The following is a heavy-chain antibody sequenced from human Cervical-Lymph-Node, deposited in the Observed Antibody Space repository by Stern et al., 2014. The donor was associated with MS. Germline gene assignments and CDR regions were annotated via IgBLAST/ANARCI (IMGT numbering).Heavy chain of an antibody. V-gene: IGHV4-59*11. Sequence: QVQLQESAPGPLSPSETLSLTCNVSGASLTSHFWSWIRQPPGKGLEWIGYIYYRGTTNYNASLKGRVAISIATSKTQFSLRLSSVTPADTAVYYCARATDLWGQGALVTVSS. CDR1: GASLTSHF. J-gene: IGHJ5*02. CDR3: ARATDL. CDR2: IYYRGTT.